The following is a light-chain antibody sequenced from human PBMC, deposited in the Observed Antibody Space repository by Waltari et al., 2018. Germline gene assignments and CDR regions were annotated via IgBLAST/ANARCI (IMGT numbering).Light chain of an antibody. J-gene: IGKJ1*01. CDR1: QSVGRTV. Sequence: VLPQSPGTLSLSPGATATLAGRASQSVGRTVAWDQQKPGQAPRRLIYAASTRATGIADRVSGSGSGTDCRLTSSRLEPEDVAVYYCQHYVRLPVTFGQGTTVELK. CDR2: AAS. V-gene: IGKV3-20*01. CDR3: QHYVRLPVT.